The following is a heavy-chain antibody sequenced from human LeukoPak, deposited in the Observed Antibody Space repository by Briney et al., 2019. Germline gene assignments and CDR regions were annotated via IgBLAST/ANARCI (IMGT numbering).Heavy chain of an antibody. Sequence: GASVKVSYKASGYTFTSYGVSWVRQAPGQGPEWMGWISVYNGNTNYAQRLQGRVTMTTDTSTSTAYMELRSLRSDDTAVYYCARGYCSGGRCYDILNYQYGMDVWGQGTTVTVSS. CDR3: ARGYCSGGRCYDILNYQYGMDV. CDR2: ISVYNGNT. D-gene: IGHD2-15*01. CDR1: GYTFTSYG. J-gene: IGHJ6*02. V-gene: IGHV1-18*01.